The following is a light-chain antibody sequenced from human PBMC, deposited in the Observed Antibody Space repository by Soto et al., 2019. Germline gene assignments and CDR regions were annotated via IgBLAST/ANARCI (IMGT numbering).Light chain of an antibody. CDR2: DAS. Sequence: AIQLTQSPPSLSASVGDRVTITCRASQGISSAVAWYQQKPGKAPKVLMYDASSMESGVPSRFSGSGSGTDFTLTISSLQPADFATYYCQQFNSEPFTFGPGTKVDIK. J-gene: IGKJ3*01. CDR1: QGISSA. CDR3: QQFNSEPFT. V-gene: IGKV1-13*02.